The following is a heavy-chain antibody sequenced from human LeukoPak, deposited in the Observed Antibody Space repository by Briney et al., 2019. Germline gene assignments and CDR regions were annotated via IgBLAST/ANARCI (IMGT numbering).Heavy chain of an antibody. V-gene: IGHV4-59*08. D-gene: IGHD3-16*01. CDR3: ARRWVYDKRAFDA. Sequence: SETLSLTCTVSGGSISGTYYWSWIRPPPGKGLEWIGYIYYTGTTDSNPSLKSRVTISLDTSKDQFSLNLSSVTAADTAVYYCARRWVYDKRAFDAWGQGTMVTVSS. J-gene: IGHJ3*01. CDR1: GGSISGTYY. CDR2: IYYTGTT.